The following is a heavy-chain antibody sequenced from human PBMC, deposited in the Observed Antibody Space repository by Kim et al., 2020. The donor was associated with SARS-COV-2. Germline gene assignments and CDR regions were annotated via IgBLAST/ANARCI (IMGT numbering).Heavy chain of an antibody. J-gene: IGHJ4*02. CDR2: ICYSGST. V-gene: IGHV4-59*01. D-gene: IGHD3-10*01. CDR3: ARSPLWFPFDN. CDR1: SGSISSSY. Sequence: SETLSLTCTASSGSISSSYWTWIRQPPGKGLEWIGYICYSGSTKSNPSLTSGVTISVVTSKNPISLNLSSVTAAKTAVNYGARSPLWFPFDNCGQGTLDT.